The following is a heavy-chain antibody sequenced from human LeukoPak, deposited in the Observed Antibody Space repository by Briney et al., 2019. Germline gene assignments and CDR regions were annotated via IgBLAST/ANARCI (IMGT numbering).Heavy chain of an antibody. D-gene: IGHD3-16*01. CDR3: AREQGDLGYYGMDV. Sequence: SQTLSLTCTVSGGSISSGGYYWSWIRQHPGKGLEWIGYIYYGGSTYYNPSLKSRVTISVDTSKNQFSLKLSSVTAADTAVYYCAREQGDLGYYGMDVWGQGTTVTVSS. CDR2: IYYGGST. J-gene: IGHJ6*02. V-gene: IGHV4-31*03. CDR1: GGSISSGGYY.